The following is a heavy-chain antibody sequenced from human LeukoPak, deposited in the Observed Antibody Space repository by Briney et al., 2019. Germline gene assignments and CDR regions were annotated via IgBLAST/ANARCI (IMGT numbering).Heavy chain of an antibody. CDR3: ARVTVFGVVTDYYYYYYMDV. D-gene: IGHD3-3*01. J-gene: IGHJ6*03. V-gene: IGHV4-38-2*02. Sequence: SETLFLTCTVSGYSISSGYYWGWIRQPPGKGLEWIGSIYHSGSTYYNPSLKSRVTISVDTSKNQFSLKLSSVTAADTAVYYCARVTVFGVVTDYYYYYYMDVWGKGTTVTVSS. CDR2: IYHSGST. CDR1: GYSISSGYY.